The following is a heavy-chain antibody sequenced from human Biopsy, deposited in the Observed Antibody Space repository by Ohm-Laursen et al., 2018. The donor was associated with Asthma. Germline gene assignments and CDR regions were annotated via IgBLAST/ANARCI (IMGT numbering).Heavy chain of an antibody. V-gene: IGHV1-3*01. D-gene: IGHD3-9*01. CDR3: ARTYYDFLTGQVNDAFAL. CDR2: INAGDGNT. CDR1: GYTFINYA. J-gene: IGHJ3*01. Sequence: ASVKVSCKASGYTFINYAIHWVRQAPGQRLEWMGWINAGDGNTKYSQKFQGRVTITRDTSASTAYMDLRSLRSEDTAIYYCARTYYDFLTGQVNDAFALWGQGTMVTVSS.